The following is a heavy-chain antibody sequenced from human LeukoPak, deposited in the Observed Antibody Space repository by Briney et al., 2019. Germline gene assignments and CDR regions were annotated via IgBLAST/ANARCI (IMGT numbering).Heavy chain of an antibody. V-gene: IGHV4-34*01. CDR2: INHSGST. CDR3: ARGPSGPSDV. Sequence: NASETLSLTCAVYGGSFSGYYWSWIRQPPGKGLEWIGEINHSGSTNYNPSLKSRVTISVDTSKNQFSLKLSSVTAADTAVNYCARGPSGPSDVWGKGTTVTVSS. CDR1: GGSFSGYY. J-gene: IGHJ6*04.